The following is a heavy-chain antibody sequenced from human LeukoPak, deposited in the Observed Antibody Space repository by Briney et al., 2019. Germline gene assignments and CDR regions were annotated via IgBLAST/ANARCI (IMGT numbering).Heavy chain of an antibody. Sequence: PSETLSLTCAVYGGSFSGYYSSWIRQPPGKGLEWIGEINHSGSTNYNPSLKSRVTISVDTSKNQFSLKLSSVTAADTAVYYCARGGAIFGVVTRYYMDVWGKGTTVTVSS. J-gene: IGHJ6*03. CDR3: ARGGAIFGVVTRYYMDV. V-gene: IGHV4-34*01. CDR1: GGSFSGYY. CDR2: INHSGST. D-gene: IGHD3-3*01.